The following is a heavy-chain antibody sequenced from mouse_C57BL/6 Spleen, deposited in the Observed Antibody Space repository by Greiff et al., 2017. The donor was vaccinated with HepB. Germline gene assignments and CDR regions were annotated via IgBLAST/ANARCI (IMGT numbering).Heavy chain of an antibody. J-gene: IGHJ1*03. CDR1: GYSFTDYN. CDR2: INPNYGTT. Sequence: SGPELVKPGASVKISCKASGYSFTDYNMNWVKQSNGKSLEWIGVINPNYGTTSYNQKFKGKATLTVDQSSSTAYMQLNSLTSEDSAVYYCAREGALTGTGYFDVWGTGTTVTVSS. CDR3: AREGALTGTGYFDV. D-gene: IGHD4-1*01. V-gene: IGHV1-39*01.